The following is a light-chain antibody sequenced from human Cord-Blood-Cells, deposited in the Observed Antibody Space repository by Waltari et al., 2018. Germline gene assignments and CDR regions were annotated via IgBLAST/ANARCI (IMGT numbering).Light chain of an antibody. J-gene: IGLJ2*01. CDR2: EVS. Sequence: QSALAQPASVSGSPGQSITMSCTGTSRDVGGYNYVSWYQQHPGQAPKLMIYEVSNRPSGVSNRFSGSKSGNTASLTISGLQAEDEADYYCSSYTSSSTVVFGGGTKLTVL. V-gene: IGLV2-14*01. CDR3: SSYTSSSTVV. CDR1: SRDVGGYNY.